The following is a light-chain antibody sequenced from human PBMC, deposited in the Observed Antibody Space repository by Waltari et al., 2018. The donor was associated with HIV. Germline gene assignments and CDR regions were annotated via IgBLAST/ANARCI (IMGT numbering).Light chain of an antibody. CDR2: NTN. V-gene: IGLV1-40*01. CDR1: NSHIGPHD. J-gene: IGLJ2*01. Sequence: QSVLTQPPSVSGAPGQRVTLSCTGSNSHIGPHDVHWYQQFPGTAPQLLIYNTNSRPSGGPDRFSGSKSGTSASLAITGLQSEDEADYFCQSSDSTLSGSVFGGGTKLTVL. CDR3: QSSDSTLSGSV.